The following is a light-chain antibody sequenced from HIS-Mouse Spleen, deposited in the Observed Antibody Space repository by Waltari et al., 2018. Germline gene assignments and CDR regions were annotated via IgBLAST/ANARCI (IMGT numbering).Light chain of an antibody. Sequence: DIQMTQSPSTLSASVGDRVTITCRASQSISSWLAWYQQKPGKAPKLLSYKASSLESGVPSRFSGSGSGTEVTLTISSLQPDDFATYYCQQYNSYSRTFGQGTKVEIQ. CDR1: QSISSW. V-gene: IGKV1-5*03. J-gene: IGKJ1*01. CDR2: KAS. CDR3: QQYNSYSRT.